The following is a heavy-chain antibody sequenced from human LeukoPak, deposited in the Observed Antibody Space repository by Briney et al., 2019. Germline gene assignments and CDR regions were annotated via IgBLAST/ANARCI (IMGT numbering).Heavy chain of an antibody. D-gene: IGHD3-22*01. Sequence: SETLFLTCAVYGGSFSGYYWSWIRQPPGKGLEWIGEINHSGSTNYNPSLKSRVTISVDTSKNQFSLKLSPVTAADTAVYYCARLFGGYYYAGGDYWGQGTLVTVSS. CDR2: INHSGST. CDR3: ARLFGGYYYAGGDY. CDR1: GGSFSGYY. V-gene: IGHV4-34*01. J-gene: IGHJ4*02.